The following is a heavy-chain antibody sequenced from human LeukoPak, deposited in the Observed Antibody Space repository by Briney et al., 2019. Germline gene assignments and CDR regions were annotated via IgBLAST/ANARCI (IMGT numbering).Heavy chain of an antibody. J-gene: IGHJ4*02. CDR1: GSTFSSYS. V-gene: IGHV3-21*01. Sequence: TGRSLRLSCAASGSTFSSYSMNWVRQAPGKGLEWVSSISSSSSYIYYADSVKGRFTISRDNAKNSLYLQMNSLRAEDTAVYYCARGVPVDYWGQGTLVTVSS. CDR2: ISSSSSYI. CDR3: ARGVPVDY. D-gene: IGHD2-2*01.